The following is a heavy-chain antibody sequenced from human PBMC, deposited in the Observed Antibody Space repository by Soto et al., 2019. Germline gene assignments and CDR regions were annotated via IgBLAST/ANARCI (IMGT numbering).Heavy chain of an antibody. J-gene: IGHJ4*02. D-gene: IGHD6-19*01. Sequence: SLRLSCAASGFTFSSYAMSWVRQAPGKGLEWVSAISGSGGSTYYADSVKGRFTISRDNSKNTLYLQMNSLRAEDTAVYYCAKSSSYSSGWYEIRYFDYWGQGTLVTVSS. V-gene: IGHV3-23*01. CDR1: GFTFSSYA. CDR2: ISGSGGST. CDR3: AKSSSYSSGWYEIRYFDY.